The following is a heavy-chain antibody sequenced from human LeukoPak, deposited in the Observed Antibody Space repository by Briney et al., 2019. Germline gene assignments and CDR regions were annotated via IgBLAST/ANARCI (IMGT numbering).Heavy chain of an antibody. CDR1: GSTFSSYS. CDR2: ISSSSSYI. Sequence: GGSLRLSCAASGSTFSSYSMNWVRQAPGKGLEWVSSISSSSSYIYYADSVKGRFTISRDNAKNSLYLQMNSLRAEDTAVYYCARDRGDGYDFWITDAFDIWGQGTMVTVSS. CDR3: ARDRGDGYDFWITDAFDI. D-gene: IGHD3-3*01. V-gene: IGHV3-21*01. J-gene: IGHJ3*02.